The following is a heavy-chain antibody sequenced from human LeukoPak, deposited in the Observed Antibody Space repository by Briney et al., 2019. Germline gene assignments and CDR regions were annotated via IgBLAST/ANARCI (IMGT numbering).Heavy chain of an antibody. CDR2: LNPNSGDT. Sequence: ASVKVSCKASGYTFTGYHMHLVRQAPGQGLEWMGWLNPNSGDTSYAQRFQGRVSMTRDTSISTAYMELSSLGPDDTAVYYCARGPLGYCSRTTCYYYFDYWGQGSPVTVSS. CDR3: ARGPLGYCSRTTCYYYFDY. V-gene: IGHV1-2*02. J-gene: IGHJ4*02. CDR1: GYTFTGYH. D-gene: IGHD2-2*01.